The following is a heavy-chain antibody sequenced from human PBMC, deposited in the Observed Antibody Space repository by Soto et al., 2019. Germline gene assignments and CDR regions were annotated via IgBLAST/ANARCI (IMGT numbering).Heavy chain of an antibody. D-gene: IGHD3-10*01. CDR1: XXXXXXXX. Sequence: GGSLXLSXXASXXXXXXXXXXXXXQAPGXGXEWVXXXXYDGSHKHHVDSVKGRFTISRDNSKNTLYLQMNSLRAEDTAVYYCAKTPYNPYYYGSGSPTYYFDYWGQGTLVTVSS. J-gene: IGHJ4*02. CDR3: AKTPYNPYYYGSGSPTYYFDY. CDR2: XXYDGSHK. V-gene: IGHV3-30*02.